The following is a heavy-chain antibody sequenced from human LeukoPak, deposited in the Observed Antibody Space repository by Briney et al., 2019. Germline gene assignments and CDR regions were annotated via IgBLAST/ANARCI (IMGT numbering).Heavy chain of an antibody. CDR2: ISSSSSNI. D-gene: IGHD3-10*01. CDR1: GFTFSSYS. Sequence: GGSLRLSCAVSGFTFSSYSMNWVRQAPGKGLEWVSSISSSSSNIYYADSVQGRFTISRDNAKNSLYLQMNSLRAEDTAVYYCARAGSEIWFGELWGADHYYYMDVWGKGTTVTISS. CDR3: ARAGSEIWFGELWGADHYYYMDV. V-gene: IGHV3-21*01. J-gene: IGHJ6*03.